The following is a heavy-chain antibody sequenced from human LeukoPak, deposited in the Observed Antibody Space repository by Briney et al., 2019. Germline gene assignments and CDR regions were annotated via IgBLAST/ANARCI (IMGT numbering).Heavy chain of an antibody. CDR3: AREGWGITMVRGVVRGSFDY. J-gene: IGHJ4*02. Sequence: ASVKVSCKASGYTFTGNYTHWVRQAPGQGLEWMGWINTNSGDTNYAQKFQGRVTITADESTSTAYMELSSLRSEDTAVYYCAREGWGITMVRGVVRGSFDYWGQGTLVTVSS. CDR2: INTNSGDT. CDR1: GYTFTGNY. D-gene: IGHD3-10*01. V-gene: IGHV1-2*02.